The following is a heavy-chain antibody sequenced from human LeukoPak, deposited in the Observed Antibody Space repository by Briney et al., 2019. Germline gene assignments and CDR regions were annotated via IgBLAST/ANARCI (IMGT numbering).Heavy chain of an antibody. J-gene: IGHJ3*02. D-gene: IGHD4-23*01. CDR1: GDSVSSYSAA. Sequence: SQTLSLTCAISGDSVSSYSAAWSWIRQSPSRGLEWLVRTYYRSKWYNYYAVSVKIRITINPDTSKNQFSLQRTSVTPEDTAVYYCARSGGHDAFDIWGQGTMVTVSS. CDR3: ARSGGHDAFDI. V-gene: IGHV6-1*01. CDR2: TYYRSKWYN.